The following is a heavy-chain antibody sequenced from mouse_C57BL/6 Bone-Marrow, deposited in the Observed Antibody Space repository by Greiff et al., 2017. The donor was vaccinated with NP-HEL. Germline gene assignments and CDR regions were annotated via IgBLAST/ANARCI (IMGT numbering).Heavy chain of an antibody. CDR1: GFTFSSYA. V-gene: IGHV5-4*01. Sequence: GHLVESGGGLVKPGGSLKLSRAASGFTFSSYAMSWVRQTPEKRLEWVATISDGGSYTYYPDNVKGRFTISRDNDKNNLYLQMSHLKSEDTAMYYCANYYGSSYGWFAYWGQGTLVTVSA. CDR2: ISDGGSYT. CDR3: ANYYGSSYGWFAY. J-gene: IGHJ3*01. D-gene: IGHD1-1*01.